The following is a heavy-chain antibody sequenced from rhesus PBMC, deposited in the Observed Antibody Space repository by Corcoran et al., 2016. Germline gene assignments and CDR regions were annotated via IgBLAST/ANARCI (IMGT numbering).Heavy chain of an antibody. CDR3: ARLVAATYYFDY. CDR2: IYGNRAST. CDR1: GGSISGYYY. Sequence: QVQLQESGPGLVKPSETLSLTCTVSGGSISGYYYWSWIRQPPVKGLGWIGGIYGNRASTYNTPSLKSRVTISQDTSKIPFSLKLSSVTAADTAVYYCARLVAATYYFDYWGQGVLVTVSS. V-gene: IGHV4-143*01. D-gene: IGHD4-29*01. J-gene: IGHJ4*01.